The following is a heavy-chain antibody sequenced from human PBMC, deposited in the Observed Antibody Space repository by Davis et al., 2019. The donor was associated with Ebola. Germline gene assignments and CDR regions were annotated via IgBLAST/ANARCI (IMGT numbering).Heavy chain of an antibody. Sequence: ASVKVSCKASGYTFTSYGISWVRHAPGQGLEWMGWISAYNGNTNYTQKLQGRVTMTTDTSTSTADMELRSLRSDDTAVYYCAREVQAIADLGNWFDPWGQGTLVTVSS. CDR1: GYTFTSYG. CDR2: ISAYNGNT. J-gene: IGHJ5*02. CDR3: AREVQAIADLGNWFDP. D-gene: IGHD6-13*01. V-gene: IGHV1-18*01.